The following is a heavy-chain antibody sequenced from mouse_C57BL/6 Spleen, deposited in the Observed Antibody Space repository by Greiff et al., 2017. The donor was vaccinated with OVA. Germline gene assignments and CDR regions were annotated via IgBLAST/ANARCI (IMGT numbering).Heavy chain of an antibody. V-gene: IGHV14-2*01. CDR3: ARRPYYYGSSYDYFDY. Sequence: EVQLQQSGAELVKPGASVKLSCTASGFNIKDYYMHWVKQRTEQGLEWIGRIDPEDGETKYDPQFQGKATITADTSSNTAYLQLSSLTSEDTAVYYCARRPYYYGSSYDYFDYWGQGTTLTVSS. J-gene: IGHJ2*01. D-gene: IGHD1-1*01. CDR2: IDPEDGET. CDR1: GFNIKDYY.